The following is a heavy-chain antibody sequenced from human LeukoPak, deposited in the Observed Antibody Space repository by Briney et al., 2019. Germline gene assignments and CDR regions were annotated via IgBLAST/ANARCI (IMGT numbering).Heavy chain of an antibody. D-gene: IGHD2-15*01. CDR1: GFTFDDYA. CDR3: AKDTLSRYCSGGSCPPSYYYYGMDV. J-gene: IGHJ6*02. V-gene: IGHV3-9*01. CDR2: ISWNSGSI. Sequence: LRLSCAASGFTFDDYAMHWVRQAPGKGLEWVSGISWNSGSIGYADSVKGRFTISRDNAKNSLYLQMNSLRAEDTALYYCAKDTLSRYCSGGSCPPSYYYYGMDVWGQGTTVTVSS.